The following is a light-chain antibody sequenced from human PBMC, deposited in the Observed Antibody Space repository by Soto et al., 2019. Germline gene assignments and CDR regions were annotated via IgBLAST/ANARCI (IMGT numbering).Light chain of an antibody. V-gene: IGLV2-23*02. J-gene: IGLJ2*01. Sequence: QSALTQPASVSGSPGQSITISCTGTSSDVGSYNLVSWYQQHPGKAPKVLIYEVSNRPSGVSDRFSGSKTGNTASLTISGLQAEDEAVYFCCSYAGSNALLFGGGTKVTVL. CDR1: SSDVGSYNL. CDR2: EVS. CDR3: CSYAGSNALL.